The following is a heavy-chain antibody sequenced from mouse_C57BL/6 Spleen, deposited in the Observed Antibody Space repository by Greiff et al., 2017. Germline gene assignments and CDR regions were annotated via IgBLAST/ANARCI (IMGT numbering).Heavy chain of an antibody. D-gene: IGHD1-1*01. Sequence: QVQLQQSGAELMKPGASVKLSCKATGYTFTGYWIEWVKQRPGHGLEWIGEILPGSGSTNYNEKFKGKATFTADTSSNTAYMQLSSLTTRDSADYYCARRYYSSSYLHLYAMDYWGQGTSVTVSS. J-gene: IGHJ4*01. CDR3: ARRYYSSSYLHLYAMDY. CDR2: ILPGSGST. V-gene: IGHV1-9*01. CDR1: GYTFTGYW.